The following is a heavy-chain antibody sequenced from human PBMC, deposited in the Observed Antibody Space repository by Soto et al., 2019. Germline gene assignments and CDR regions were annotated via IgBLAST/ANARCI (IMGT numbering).Heavy chain of an antibody. CDR3: ARDVRAAAGLYYYYYGMDV. Sequence: ASVKVSCKASGYTFTGYYMHWVRQAPGQGLEWMGWINPNSDGTNYAQKFQGWVTMTRDTSISTAYMELSRLRSDDTAVYYCARDVRAAAGLYYYYYGMDVWGQGTTVTVSS. CDR1: GYTFTGYY. D-gene: IGHD6-13*01. J-gene: IGHJ6*02. V-gene: IGHV1-2*04. CDR2: INPNSDGT.